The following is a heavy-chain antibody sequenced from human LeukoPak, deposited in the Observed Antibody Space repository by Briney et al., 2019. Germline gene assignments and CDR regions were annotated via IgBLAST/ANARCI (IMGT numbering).Heavy chain of an antibody. CDR2: IIPILGIA. V-gene: IGHV1-69*04. Sequence: ASVKVSCKASGGTFSSYAISWVRQAPGQGLEWMGRIIPILGIANYAQKFQGRVTITADKSTSTAYMELSSLRSEDTAVYYCAKDPRPSYSSGWYEDNYWGQGTLVTVSS. CDR1: GGTFSSYA. D-gene: IGHD6-19*01. CDR3: AKDPRPSYSSGWYEDNY. J-gene: IGHJ4*02.